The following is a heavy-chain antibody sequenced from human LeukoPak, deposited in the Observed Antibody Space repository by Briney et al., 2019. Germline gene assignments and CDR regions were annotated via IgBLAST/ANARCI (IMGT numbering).Heavy chain of an antibody. Sequence: PGGSLRLSCAASGFTFSSYGMHWVRQAPGKGLEWVAVISYDGSNKYYADSVKGRFTISRDNSKNTLYLQMNSLRAEDTAVYYCAKDRYSGGWQFDYWGQGTLVTVSS. CDR2: ISYDGSNK. D-gene: IGHD6-19*01. V-gene: IGHV3-30*18. CDR3: AKDRYSGGWQFDY. CDR1: GFTFSSYG. J-gene: IGHJ4*02.